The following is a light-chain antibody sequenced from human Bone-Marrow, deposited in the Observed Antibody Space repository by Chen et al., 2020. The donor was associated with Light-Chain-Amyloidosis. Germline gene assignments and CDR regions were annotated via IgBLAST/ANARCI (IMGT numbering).Light chain of an antibody. J-gene: IGLJ2*01. Sequence: QPALTQPASVSGSPGQSITIACTDTSSDVGSYNLFSWYQQHPDKSPKLMIYEDNIRPSGVSSRFSGSKSGNPASLTISGLQAEDQADYCCCSYGGRGSLDVVFGGGTKLTVL. CDR3: CSYGGRGSLDVV. V-gene: IGLV2-23*01. CDR1: SSDVGSYNL. CDR2: EDN.